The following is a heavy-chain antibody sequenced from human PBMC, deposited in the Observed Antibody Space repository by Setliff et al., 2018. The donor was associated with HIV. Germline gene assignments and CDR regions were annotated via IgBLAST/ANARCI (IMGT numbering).Heavy chain of an antibody. Sequence: GGSLRLSCAASGSTFSSYWMSWVRQAPGKGLEWVANIKQDGSEKYYVDSVKGRFTISRDNAKNSLYLQMNSLRAEDTAVYYCATDCAVVGGTGSLDSWGQGTLVTVSS. CDR3: ATDCAVVGGTGSLDS. D-gene: IGHD1-26*01. J-gene: IGHJ4*02. CDR2: IKQDGSEK. V-gene: IGHV3-7*05. CDR1: GSTFSSYW.